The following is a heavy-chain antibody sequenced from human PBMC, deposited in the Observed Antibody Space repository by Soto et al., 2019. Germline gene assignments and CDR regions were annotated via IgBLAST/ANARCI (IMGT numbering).Heavy chain of an antibody. J-gene: IGHJ5*02. CDR1: GYTFTSYG. CDR3: ARAPQGSSWRGRWFLA. D-gene: IGHD6-13*01. V-gene: IGHV1-18*01. Sequence: KVSCKLSGYTFTSYGGQWLRQGPGQGLEGMGWISAYNGNTNYVQKLQARVTMTTDTSTSTAYMELRSLRSDDTAVYYWARAPQGSSWRGRWFLASGQG. CDR2: ISAYNGNT.